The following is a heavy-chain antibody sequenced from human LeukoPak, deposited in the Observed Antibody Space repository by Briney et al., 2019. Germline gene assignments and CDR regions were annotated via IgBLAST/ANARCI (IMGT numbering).Heavy chain of an antibody. V-gene: IGHV3-23*01. D-gene: IGHD3-9*01. CDR2: ISGSGVTT. CDR3: ARDSADNLD. J-gene: IGHJ4*02. CDR1: GFPFTNYA. Sequence: GGSLRLSCAASGFPFTNYAMTWVRQAPGKGLEWVSAISGSGVTTYYADSVKGRFTISRDNAKNSLYLQMNSLRAEDTALYYCARDSADNLDWGQGTLVTVSS.